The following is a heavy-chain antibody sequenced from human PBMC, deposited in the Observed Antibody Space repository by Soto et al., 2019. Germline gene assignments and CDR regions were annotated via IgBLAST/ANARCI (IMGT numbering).Heavy chain of an antibody. D-gene: IGHD2-2*01. CDR1: GYTFTRFG. V-gene: IGHV1-18*01. CDR3: ARDAGYWSGTSCLVRWFDP. CDR2: ISDYNGNT. J-gene: IGHJ5*02. Sequence: QVHLVQSGAEVKKPGASVRVSCKASGYTFTRFGISWVRQAPGQGLEWMGWISDYNGNTNYAQKLQGRISLSTDTSTSTSYMELRSLRSDDTAVYFCARDAGYWSGTSCLVRWFDPWGQGTLVTVSS.